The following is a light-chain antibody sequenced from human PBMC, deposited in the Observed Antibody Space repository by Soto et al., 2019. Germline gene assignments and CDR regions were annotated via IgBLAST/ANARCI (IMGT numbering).Light chain of an antibody. CDR2: DAS. J-gene: IGKJ4*01. CDR3: PHSANLPLT. V-gene: IGKV1-33*01. Sequence: SMSAAALSASVRDRVTITCQASHATSDYLNWYQQKPGKAPKLLIYDASNLETGVPSRFSGSGSGTDFTFTISSLQPEDIATYYCPHSANLPLTFGGRTK. CDR1: HATSDY.